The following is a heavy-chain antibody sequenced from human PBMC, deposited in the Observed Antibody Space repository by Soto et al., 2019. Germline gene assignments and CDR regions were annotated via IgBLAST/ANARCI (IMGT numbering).Heavy chain of an antibody. D-gene: IGHD1-20*01. V-gene: IGHV3-30*18. CDR3: AKALERVQGGGITGTPSDVFDY. CDR1: GFTFSSYG. J-gene: IGHJ4*02. CDR2: ISYDGSNK. Sequence: PGGSLRLACAASGFTFSSYGMHWVRQAPGKGLEWVAVISYDGSNKYYADSVKGRFTISRDNSKNTLYLQMNSLRAEDTAVYYCAKALERVQGGGITGTPSDVFDYWGQGTLVTVSS.